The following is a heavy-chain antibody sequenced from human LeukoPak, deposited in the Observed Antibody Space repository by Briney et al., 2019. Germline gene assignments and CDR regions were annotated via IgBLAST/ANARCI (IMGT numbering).Heavy chain of an antibody. CDR3: ARDYSASGAHDY. Sequence: GGSLRLSCAASGFTFSSYWMNWVRQAPGKGLEWVANIKQDGSDKYYVDSVKGRFTISRDNDKNSLYLQMNSLRAEDTAVYYCARDYSASGAHDYWGQGTLVTVSS. J-gene: IGHJ4*02. CDR2: IKQDGSDK. V-gene: IGHV3-7*01. D-gene: IGHD3-10*01. CDR1: GFTFSSYW.